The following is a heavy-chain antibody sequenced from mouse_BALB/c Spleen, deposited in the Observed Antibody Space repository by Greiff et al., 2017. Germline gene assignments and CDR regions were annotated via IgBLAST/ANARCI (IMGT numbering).Heavy chain of an antibody. V-gene: IGHV2-9*02. CDR1: GFSLTSYG. J-gene: IGHJ3*01. Sequence: VKLMESGPGLVAPSLSLSITCTVSGFSLTSYGVHWVRQPPGKGLEWLGVIWAGGSTNYNSALMSRLSISKDNSKSQVFLKMNSLQTDDTAMYYCARGGPYYYGSSPWFAYWGQGTLVTVSA. CDR2: IWAGGST. D-gene: IGHD1-1*01. CDR3: ARGGPYYYGSSPWFAY.